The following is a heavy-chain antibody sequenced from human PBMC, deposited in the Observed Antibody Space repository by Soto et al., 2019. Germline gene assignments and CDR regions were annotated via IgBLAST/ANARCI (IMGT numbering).Heavy chain of an antibody. CDR2: ISGSGGNT. V-gene: IGHV3-23*01. CDR3: XXXXXXXXGSXFDY. Sequence: EVQLLESGGGLVQPGGSLRLSCAASGFTFSYYAMSWVRQAPGXXLEWVSAISGSGGNTYYADSVKGRFTISRDQSRNTLYLQXXSLRVDDXAXXXXXXXXXXXXGSXFDYWGQGTLVTVSS. J-gene: IGHJ4*02. CDR1: GFTFSYYA.